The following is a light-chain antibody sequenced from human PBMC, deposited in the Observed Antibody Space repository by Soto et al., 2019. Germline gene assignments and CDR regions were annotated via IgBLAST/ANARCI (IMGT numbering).Light chain of an antibody. V-gene: IGKV3D-15*01. CDR3: QQYNNWPIT. J-gene: IGKJ5*01. Sequence: EIVLTQSPDTLSVSPGERATLSCRASQTVGSNLAWYQQKPGQAPRLLIYGASTRASDIPARFSGSGSVTEFALTISSLQSEDFAVYYCQQYNNWPITFGQGTRLENK. CDR2: GAS. CDR1: QTVGSN.